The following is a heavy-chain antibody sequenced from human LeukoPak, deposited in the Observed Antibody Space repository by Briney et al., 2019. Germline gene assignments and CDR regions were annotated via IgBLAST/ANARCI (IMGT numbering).Heavy chain of an antibody. CDR3: ARDSIGYGRPGAFDY. Sequence: SETLSLICTVSGGSISSYYWSWIRQPPGKGLEWIGYIYYSGSTNYNPSLKSRVTISVDTSKNQFSLKLSSVTAADTAVYYCARDSIGYGRPGAFDYWGQGTLVTVSS. CDR2: IYYSGST. V-gene: IGHV4-59*01. D-gene: IGHD5-12*01. J-gene: IGHJ4*02. CDR1: GGSISSYY.